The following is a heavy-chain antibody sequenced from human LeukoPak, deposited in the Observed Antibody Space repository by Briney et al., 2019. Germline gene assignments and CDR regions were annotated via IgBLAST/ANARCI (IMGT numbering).Heavy chain of an antibody. CDR1: GYTLTELS. Sequence: GASVKVSCKVSGYTLTELSMHWVRQAPGKGLEWMGGFDPEDGETIYAQKFQGRVTMTEDTSTDTAYMELSSLRSEDTAVYYCAVLLRTLQLLDFWGQGTLVTVAS. J-gene: IGHJ4*02. V-gene: IGHV1-24*01. D-gene: IGHD3-10*01. CDR3: AVLLRTLQLLDF. CDR2: FDPEDGET.